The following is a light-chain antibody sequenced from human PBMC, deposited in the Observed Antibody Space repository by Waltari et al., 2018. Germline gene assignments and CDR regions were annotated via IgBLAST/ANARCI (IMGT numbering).Light chain of an antibody. CDR3: QHYGTPPFT. CDR1: QTASSAY. V-gene: IGKV3-20*01. J-gene: IGKJ3*01. Sequence: DIVLTHSTDILSLSPGERATLPCRASQTASSAYLAWYQHKPGLAPRLVIYGASSRATGIPDRFSGSGSVTDFTLTISRLEPEDFAVYYCQHYGTPPFTFGPGTKVDI. CDR2: GAS.